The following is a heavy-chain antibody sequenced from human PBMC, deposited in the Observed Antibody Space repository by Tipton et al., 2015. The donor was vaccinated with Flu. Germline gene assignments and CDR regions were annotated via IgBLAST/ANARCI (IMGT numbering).Heavy chain of an antibody. CDR3: ARGHSVSYWNYGIDY. J-gene: IGHJ4*02. CDR1: GFTFSSYG. CDR2: IWYDGTNK. D-gene: IGHD1-7*01. V-gene: IGHV3-33*01. Sequence: SLRLSCAASGFTFSSYGMHWVRQAPGKGLEWVAIIWYDGTNKYYADSVKGRFTISRDNSKNTLHLQMDSLRAEDTAVYYCARGHSVSYWNYGIDYWGQGTLVTVSS.